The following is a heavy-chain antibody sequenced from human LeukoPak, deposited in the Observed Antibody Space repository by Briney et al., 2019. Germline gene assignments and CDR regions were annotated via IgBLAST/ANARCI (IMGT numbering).Heavy chain of an antibody. D-gene: IGHD6-19*01. V-gene: IGHV4-34*01. CDR3: TRAVAGHPD. CDR2: INHSGYT. J-gene: IGHJ4*02. Sequence: SETLSLTCAVSGVPFSNYYWSWVRQSPRQGLEWMGEINHSGYTNYNPSLKSRVTMSIDTAKNQFSPILTSVTAADAGVYYCTRAVAGHPDWGQGTLVTVSS. CDR1: GVPFSNYY.